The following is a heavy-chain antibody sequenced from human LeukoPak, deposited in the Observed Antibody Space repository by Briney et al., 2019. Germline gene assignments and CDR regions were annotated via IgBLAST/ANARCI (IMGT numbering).Heavy chain of an antibody. J-gene: IGHJ5*01. CDR2: ISSSHSTI. V-gene: IGHV3-11*01. D-gene: IGHD1-1*01. CDR3: ARAVAGTTFDS. Sequence: PGGSLRLSCAASGFTFTDYYMSWIRQAPGKGLEWVSYISSSHSTIYYADSVKGRFTISRDNAKDSLYLQMNSLRAEDTAVYYCARAVAGTTFDSWGQGTLVTVSS. CDR1: GFTFTDYY.